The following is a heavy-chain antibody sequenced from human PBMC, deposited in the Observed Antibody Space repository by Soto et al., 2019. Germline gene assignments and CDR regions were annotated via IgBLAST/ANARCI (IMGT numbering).Heavy chain of an antibody. J-gene: IGHJ4*02. V-gene: IGHV3-53*02. CDR3: ARVGTSESFFDY. Sequence: EVQLVETGGGLVLPGGSLRLSCVVSGFTLSSNRMTWVRQAPGQGLEWVSDHYFYGSANYADSVRGRFTIFKDDSKNTLYLQMTNLRADDTALYYCARVGTSESFFDYWGQGTLVTVSP. CDR2: HYFYGSA. CDR1: GFTLSSNR. D-gene: IGHD7-27*01.